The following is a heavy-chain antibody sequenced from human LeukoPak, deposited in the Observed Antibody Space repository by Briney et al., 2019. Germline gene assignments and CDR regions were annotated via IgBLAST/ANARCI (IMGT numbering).Heavy chain of an antibody. CDR2: INHSGST. Sequence: SEILSLTCAVYGGSFSGYYWSWIRQPPGKGLEWIGEINHSGSTNYNPSLKSRVTISVDTSKNQFSLKLSSVTAADTAVYYCARDVLGFDYWGQGTLVTVSS. D-gene: IGHD2-15*01. V-gene: IGHV4-34*01. CDR3: ARDVLGFDY. CDR1: GGSFSGYY. J-gene: IGHJ4*02.